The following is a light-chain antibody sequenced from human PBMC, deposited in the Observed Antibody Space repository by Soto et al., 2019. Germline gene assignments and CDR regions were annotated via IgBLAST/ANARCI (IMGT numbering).Light chain of an antibody. CDR3: SSYTRRSTWV. J-gene: IGLJ3*02. CDR2: EVS. V-gene: IGLV2-14*01. Sequence: QSALTQPASVSGSPGQSITISCTGTSSDVGGYNYVSWYQQHPGKAPKLIIYEVSNRPSGVSDHFSGSKSGNTASLTISGLQAEDEADYYCSSYTRRSTWVFGGGTKLTVL. CDR1: SSDVGGYNY.